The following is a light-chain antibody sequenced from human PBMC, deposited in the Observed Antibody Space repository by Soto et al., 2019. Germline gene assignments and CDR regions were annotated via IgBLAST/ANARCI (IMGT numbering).Light chain of an antibody. CDR3: AAWDDSLSLVV. CDR2: RNN. Sequence: QSVLTQPPSASGTPGQRVTISCSGSSSNIGSNYVYWYQQLPGTAPKLLIYRNNQRPSGVPDRFSGSKSGTSASLAISGLWSEDEADYYCAAWDDSLSLVVFGGGTKLTVL. J-gene: IGLJ2*01. V-gene: IGLV1-47*03. CDR1: SSNIGSNY.